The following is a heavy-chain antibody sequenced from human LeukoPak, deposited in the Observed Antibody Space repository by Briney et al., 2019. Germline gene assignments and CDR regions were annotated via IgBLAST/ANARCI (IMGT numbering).Heavy chain of an antibody. J-gene: IGHJ5*02. V-gene: IGHV4-4*02. CDR2: SHYSGST. D-gene: IGHD2-8*01. Sequence: PSETLSLTCGVSGGSISSTNWWSWVRQPPGQGLEWIGYSHYSGSTDYNPSLKSRVTISIDTSKNQFSLKLSSVTAADTAIYYCARDLHGRWFDPWGQGTLVTVSS. CDR1: GGSISSTNW. CDR3: ARDLHGRWFDP.